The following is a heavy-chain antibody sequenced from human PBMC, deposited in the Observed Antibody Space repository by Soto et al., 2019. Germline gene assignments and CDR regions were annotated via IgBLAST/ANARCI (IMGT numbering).Heavy chain of an antibody. CDR2: IIPILGIA. CDR1: GGTFSSYT. D-gene: IGHD2-15*01. Sequence: QVQLVQSGAEVKKPGSSVKVSCKASGGTFSSYTISWVRQAPGQGLAWMGRIIPILGIANYAQKFQGRVTITADKSTSTAYMELSSLRSEDTAVYYCAVEGRCSGGSCYSGYNWFDPWGQGTLVTVSS. CDR3: AVEGRCSGGSCYSGYNWFDP. V-gene: IGHV1-69*02. J-gene: IGHJ5*02.